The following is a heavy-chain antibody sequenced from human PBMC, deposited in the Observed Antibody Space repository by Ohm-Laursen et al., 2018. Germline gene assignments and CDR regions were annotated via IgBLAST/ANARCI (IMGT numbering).Heavy chain of an antibody. CDR3: TSRRVGAGVVDY. Sequence: SLRLSCAASGFTFSRHAMSWVRQAPGKRLEWVSAISGSGGSIYYADSVKGRFTISRDNAKNSLYLQMNSLRAEDTAVYYCTSRRVGAGVVDYWGQGTLVTVSS. V-gene: IGHV3-23*01. J-gene: IGHJ4*02. CDR1: GFTFSRHA. D-gene: IGHD1-26*01. CDR2: ISGSGGSI.